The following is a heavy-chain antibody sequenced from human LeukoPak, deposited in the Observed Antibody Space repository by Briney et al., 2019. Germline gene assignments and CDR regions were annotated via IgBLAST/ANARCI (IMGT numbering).Heavy chain of an antibody. CDR2: ISHSGST. CDR1: GGSFSGYY. J-gene: IGHJ3*02. D-gene: IGHD6-13*01. Sequence: KSSETLSLTCAVYGGSFSGYYWSWIRQPPGKGLEWIGEISHSGSTNYTPSLKSLVTISVDTSKNQFSLKLSSVTAADTGVYYCARLDYISSLYDAFDIWGQGTMVTVSS. CDR3: ARLDYISSLYDAFDI. V-gene: IGHV4-34*01.